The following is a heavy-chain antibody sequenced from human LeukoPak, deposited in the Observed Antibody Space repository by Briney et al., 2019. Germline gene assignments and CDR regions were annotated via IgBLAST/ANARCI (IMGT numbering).Heavy chain of an antibody. J-gene: IGHJ4*02. V-gene: IGHV3-23*01. D-gene: IGHD3-22*01. Sequence: PGGSLRLSCSASGFAFSRFAMAWVRHLPGKGLDWISTISGNGLQTYYGDSVKGRFSVSRDNSKNILYLQMDSLRADDSALYYRAKDANYYDSSGFFIPFDYWGQGTLVTVSS. CDR1: GFAFSRFA. CDR2: ISGNGLQT. CDR3: AKDANYYDSSGFFIPFDY.